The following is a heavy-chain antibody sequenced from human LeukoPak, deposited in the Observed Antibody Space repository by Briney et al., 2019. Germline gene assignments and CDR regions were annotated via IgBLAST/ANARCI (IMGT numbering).Heavy chain of an antibody. Sequence: ASVQVSCKVSGYTPTELSMHWVRQARGKGLEWMGGFEPDDGETIYAYKFQGRVTVTEDTSTATANIALSSLRFADTAADECATQESIGRALDYGGQGTLVTVSA. CDR1: GYTPTELS. D-gene: IGHD6-6*01. J-gene: IGHJ4*02. CDR2: FEPDDGET. V-gene: IGHV1-24*01. CDR3: ATQESIGRALDY.